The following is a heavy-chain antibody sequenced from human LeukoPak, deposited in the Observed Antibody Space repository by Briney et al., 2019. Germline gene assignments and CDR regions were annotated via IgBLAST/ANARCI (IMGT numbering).Heavy chain of an antibody. CDR3: ARGSGSYYTDPSDY. D-gene: IGHD3-10*01. CDR1: GYTFTGYN. CDR2: INAGNGNT. Sequence: ASVKVSCKASGYTFTGYNIHWVRQAPGQRLEWMGWINAGNGNTKYSQKFQGRVTITRDTSASTAYMELSSLRSEDTAVYYCARGSGSYYTDPSDYWGQGTLVTVSS. V-gene: IGHV1-3*01. J-gene: IGHJ4*02.